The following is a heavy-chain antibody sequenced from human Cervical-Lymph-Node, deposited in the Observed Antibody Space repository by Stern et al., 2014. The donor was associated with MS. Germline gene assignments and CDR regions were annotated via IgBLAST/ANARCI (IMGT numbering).Heavy chain of an antibody. V-gene: IGHV3-30*18. CDR3: AKDLRVFRLRQYFDS. D-gene: IGHD3-10*01. J-gene: IGHJ4*02. Sequence: VQLVESGGGVVQPGKSLRLSCAASGFTFTTSGMHWVRRAPGKVLDWVAVGSYDVTTQYYANPVKGRFTITRDNSNNTVFLQLNSLRAEDTAVYYCAKDLRVFRLRQYFDSWGPGTLVTVSS. CDR1: GFTFTTSG. CDR2: GSYDVTTQ.